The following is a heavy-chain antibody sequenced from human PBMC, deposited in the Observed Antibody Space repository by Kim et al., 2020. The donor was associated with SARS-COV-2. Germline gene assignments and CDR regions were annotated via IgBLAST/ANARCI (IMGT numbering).Heavy chain of an antibody. CDR3: ARDSQWEFTGYDWALVDN. CDR1: GFTFSSYA. J-gene: IGHJ4*02. D-gene: IGHD5-12*01. Sequence: GGSLRLSCAASGFTFSSYAMHWVRQAPGKGLEWVAVISYHGSNKYYADSVQGRFTISRDNSYNTLYLQMNSLRAEDTAVYYCARDSQWEFTGYDWALVDNWGQGTLVTVSS. V-gene: IGHV3-30*04. CDR2: ISYHGSNK.